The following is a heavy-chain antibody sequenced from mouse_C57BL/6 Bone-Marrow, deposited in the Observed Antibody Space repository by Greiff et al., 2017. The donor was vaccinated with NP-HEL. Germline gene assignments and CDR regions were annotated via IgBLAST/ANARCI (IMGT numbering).Heavy chain of an antibody. V-gene: IGHV5-17*01. CDR2: ISSGSSTI. D-gene: IGHD2-4*01. CDR1: GFTFSDYG. J-gene: IGHJ3*01. CDR3: GRMGDYDYDR. Sequence: EVMLVESGGGLVKPGGSLKLSCAASGFTFSDYGMHWVRQAPEKGLEWVAYISSGSSTIYYADTVKGRFTISRDNAKNTLFLQMTSLMSEDTAMYYCGRMGDYDYDRRGQGTLVTVSA.